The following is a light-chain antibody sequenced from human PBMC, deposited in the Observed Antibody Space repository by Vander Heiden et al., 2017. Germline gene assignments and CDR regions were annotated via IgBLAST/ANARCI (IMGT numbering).Light chain of an antibody. V-gene: IGKV1-27*01. CDR3: LKYDSAPRT. Sequence: MQMTQSSSPVSASEGDSVSITSRTSHGIANFVSWYQQKPGRAPKLLVYGGYRLQSGVPSRFSGSETGTEFTLTISSLQAEDVAIYYSLKYDSAPRTFGQGTRVELK. J-gene: IGKJ1*01. CDR1: HGIANF. CDR2: GGY.